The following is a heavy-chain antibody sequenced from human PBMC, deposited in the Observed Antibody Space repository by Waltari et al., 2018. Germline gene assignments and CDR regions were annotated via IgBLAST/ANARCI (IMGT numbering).Heavy chain of an antibody. CDR1: GGSISSSSYY. CDR3: ARHFQVATFDY. V-gene: IGHV4-39*07. CDR2: IYYRGST. D-gene: IGHD5-12*01. J-gene: IGHJ4*02. Sequence: QLQLQESGPGLVKPSETLSLTCTVSGGSISSSSYYWGWIRQPPGKGLEWIGSIYYRGSTYYNPSLKSRVTISVDTSKNQFSLKLSSVTAADTAVYYCARHFQVATFDYWGQGTLVTVSS.